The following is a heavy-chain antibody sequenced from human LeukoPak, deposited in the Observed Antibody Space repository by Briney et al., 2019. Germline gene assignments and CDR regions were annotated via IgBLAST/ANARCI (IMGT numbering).Heavy chain of an antibody. Sequence: GGSLRLSCAASGFTFSSYWMSWVRQAPGKGLEWVANINQDESVKYYVDSLKGRFTVSRDNAKNSLYLQMNSLRAEDTAMYYCARIGYSSSSTDYWGQGTLVTVSS. D-gene: IGHD6-13*01. J-gene: IGHJ4*02. CDR2: INQDESVK. V-gene: IGHV3-7*01. CDR3: ARIGYSSSSTDY. CDR1: GFTFSSYW.